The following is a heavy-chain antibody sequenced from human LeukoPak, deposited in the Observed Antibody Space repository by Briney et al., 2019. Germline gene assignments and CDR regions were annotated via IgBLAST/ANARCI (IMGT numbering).Heavy chain of an antibody. D-gene: IGHD3-10*01. CDR2: IYYSGST. V-gene: IGHV4-39*07. J-gene: IGHJ4*02. CDR3: AREPGRWFGELGLAFDY. Sequence: SETLSLTCTVSGGPIRGSSSYWGWIRQPPGKGLEWIGSIYYSGSTYYNPSLKSRVTISVDTSKNQFSLKLSSVTAADTAVYYCAREPGRWFGELGLAFDYWGQGTLVTVSS. CDR1: GGPIRGSSSY.